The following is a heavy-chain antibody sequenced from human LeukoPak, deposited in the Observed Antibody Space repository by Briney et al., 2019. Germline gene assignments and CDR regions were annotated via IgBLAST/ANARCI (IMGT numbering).Heavy chain of an antibody. CDR2: IYYSGST. Sequence: SETLSLTCSVSGDSISSDYYWGWIRQPPGKGLEWIGSIYYSGSTYYNPSLKSRVTISVDTSKNQFSLKLSSVTAADTAVYYCARDPNWDAFDIWGQGAMVTVSS. CDR1: GDSISSDYY. J-gene: IGHJ3*02. V-gene: IGHV4-38-2*02. CDR3: ARDPNWDAFDI. D-gene: IGHD1-1*01.